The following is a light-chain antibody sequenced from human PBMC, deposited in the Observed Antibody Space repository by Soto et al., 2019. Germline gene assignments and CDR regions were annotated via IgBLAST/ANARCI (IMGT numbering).Light chain of an antibody. CDR1: RTINTY. V-gene: IGKV1-39*01. CDR3: QQRSNWPRRIT. Sequence: DIQMTQSPSSLSASVGDRVTIXXRASRTINTYLNWYQHKPGKPPKLLXXGVSSLQGGVPARFSGSGSGTDFTLTISSLGPEDFAVYYCQQRSNWPRRITFGQGTRLEIK. CDR2: GVS. J-gene: IGKJ5*01.